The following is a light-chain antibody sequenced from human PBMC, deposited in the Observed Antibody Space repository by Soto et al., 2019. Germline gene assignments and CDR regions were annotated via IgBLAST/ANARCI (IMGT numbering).Light chain of an antibody. CDR3: QQYNDWTT. Sequence: EIVMTQSPATLSMSPGERATLSCRASQSVNSNLAWYRQKPGQSPRLLIYAASTRATGIPDRFSGSGSGTEFTLTISSLQSEDFAVYYCQQYNDWTTFGQGTKVDIK. CDR2: AAS. CDR1: QSVNSN. V-gene: IGKV3-15*01. J-gene: IGKJ1*01.